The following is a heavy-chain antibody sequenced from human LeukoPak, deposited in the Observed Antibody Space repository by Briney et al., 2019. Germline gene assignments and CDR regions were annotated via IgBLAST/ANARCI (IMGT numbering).Heavy chain of an antibody. J-gene: IGHJ4*02. Sequence: PSETLSLTCAVYGGSFSGYYWSWIRQPPGKGLEWIGEINHSGSTNYNPSLKSRVTISVDTSKNQFSLKLSSVTAADTAVYYCARGYYSGGSCYFVYWGQGTLVTVSS. CDR3: ARGYYSGGSCYFVY. CDR2: INHSGST. D-gene: IGHD2-15*01. CDR1: GGSFSGYY. V-gene: IGHV4-34*01.